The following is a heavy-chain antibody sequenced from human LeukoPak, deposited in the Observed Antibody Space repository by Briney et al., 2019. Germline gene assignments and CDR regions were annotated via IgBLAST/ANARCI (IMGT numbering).Heavy chain of an antibody. D-gene: IGHD1-20*01. J-gene: IGHJ4*02. Sequence: ASVKVSCKASGYTFTSYGISWVRQAPGRGLEWMGWISAYNGNTNYPQKLQGRVTMTTDTSPSTAYMELRSLRSDDTAVYYCARDPHNWNDLAGIPPDYYFDYWGQGTLVTVSS. CDR2: ISAYNGNT. CDR3: ARDPHNWNDLAGIPPDYYFDY. V-gene: IGHV1-18*01. CDR1: GYTFTSYG.